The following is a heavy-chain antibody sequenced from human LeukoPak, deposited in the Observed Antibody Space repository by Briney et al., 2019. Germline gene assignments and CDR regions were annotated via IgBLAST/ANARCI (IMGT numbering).Heavy chain of an antibody. Sequence: GGSLRLSCAASGFTFDDYAMHWVRQAPGKGLEWVSGISWNSGSIGYADSVKGRFTISRDNAKNSLYLQMNSLRAEDTALYYCAKDTGYSGYDGFDPWGQGTLVTVSS. D-gene: IGHD5-12*01. V-gene: IGHV3-9*01. CDR1: GFTFDDYA. J-gene: IGHJ5*02. CDR3: AKDTGYSGYDGFDP. CDR2: ISWNSGSI.